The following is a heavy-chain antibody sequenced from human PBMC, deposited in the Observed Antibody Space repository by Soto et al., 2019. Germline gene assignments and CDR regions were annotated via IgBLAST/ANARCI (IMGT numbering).Heavy chain of an antibody. D-gene: IGHD6-19*01. CDR1: GGSISSSSYY. CDR3: SSLLGCYSSGSFAY. J-gene: IGHJ4*02. CDR2: IYYSGST. V-gene: IGHV4-39*01. Sequence: QLQLQESGPGLVKPSETLSLTCTVSGGSISSSSYYWGWIRQPPGKGREWIGRIYYSGSTYYNPSLKSRVTRSVDTSKNQFALRLSSVTAADTAVYYCSSLLGCYSSGSFAYWGQGTLVTVSS.